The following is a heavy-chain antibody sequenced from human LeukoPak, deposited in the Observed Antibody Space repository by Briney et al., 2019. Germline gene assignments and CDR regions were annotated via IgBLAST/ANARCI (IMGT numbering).Heavy chain of an antibody. D-gene: IGHD6-13*01. J-gene: IGHJ4*02. CDR3: ARDSYSSSRNDY. V-gene: IGHV3-48*01. Sequence: GGSLKLSCAASGFTLSSYSMNWVRQAPGNGLEWISNISRGSTTIYYADSVKGRFTISRDNAKNSLYLEMNNLRAEDTAVYYCARDSYSSSRNDYWGQGTLVTVSS. CDR1: GFTLSSYS. CDR2: ISRGSTTI.